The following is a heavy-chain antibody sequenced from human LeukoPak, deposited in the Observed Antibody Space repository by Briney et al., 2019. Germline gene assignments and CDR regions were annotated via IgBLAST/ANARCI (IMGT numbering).Heavy chain of an antibody. V-gene: IGHV1-3*01. CDR1: GFTFSSYA. CDR2: INAGNGNT. CDR3: ARVPYCGGDCYFHYFDY. D-gene: IGHD2-21*02. J-gene: IGHJ4*02. Sequence: EPGRSLRLSCAASGFTFSSYAMHWVRQAPGQRLEWMGWINAGNGNTKYSQKFQGRVTITRDTSASTAYMELSSLRSEDTAVYYCARVPYCGGDCYFHYFDYWGQGTLVTVSS.